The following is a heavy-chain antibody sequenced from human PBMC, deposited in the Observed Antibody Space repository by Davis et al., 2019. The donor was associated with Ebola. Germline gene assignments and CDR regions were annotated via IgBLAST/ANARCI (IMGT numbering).Heavy chain of an antibody. V-gene: IGHV1-18*01. CDR2: ISAYNGYT. J-gene: IGHJ4*02. D-gene: IGHD1-1*01. CDR1: GYTFTSYA. CDR3: ARAQFPTTSDH. Sequence: ASVKVSCKASGYTFTSYAITWVRQAPGQGLEWMAWISAYNGYTNYAQKFHDRVTMTTDTSTSTAYMEVGILRSDDTAVYYCARAQFPTTSDHWGQGTLVTVSS.